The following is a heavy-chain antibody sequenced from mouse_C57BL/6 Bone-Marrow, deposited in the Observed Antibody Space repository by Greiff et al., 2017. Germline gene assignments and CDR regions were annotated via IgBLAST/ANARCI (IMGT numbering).Heavy chain of an antibody. CDR1: GYAFSSSW. CDR2: IYPGDGDT. CDR3: ARCRNYAMDY. J-gene: IGHJ4*01. Sequence: QVTLKESGPELVKPGASVKISCKASGYAFSSSWMNWVKQRPGKGLEWIGRIYPGDGDTNYNGKFKGKATLTADKSSSTAYMQLSSLTSEDSAVYFCARCRNYAMDYWGQVTSVTVSS. V-gene: IGHV1-82*01. D-gene: IGHD6-1*01.